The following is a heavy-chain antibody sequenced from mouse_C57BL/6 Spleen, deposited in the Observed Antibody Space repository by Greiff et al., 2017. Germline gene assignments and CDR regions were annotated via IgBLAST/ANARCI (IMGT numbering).Heavy chain of an antibody. D-gene: IGHD3-2*02. CDR2: IDPENGDT. CDR1: GFNIKDDY. Sequence: EVQLQESGAELVRPGASVKLSCTASGFNIKDDYMHWVKQRPEQGLEWIGWIDPENGDTEYASKFQGKATITADTSSNTAYLQLSSLTSEDTAVYYCTTLQLSQAWFAYWGQGTLVTVSA. J-gene: IGHJ3*01. V-gene: IGHV14-4*01. CDR3: TTLQLSQAWFAY.